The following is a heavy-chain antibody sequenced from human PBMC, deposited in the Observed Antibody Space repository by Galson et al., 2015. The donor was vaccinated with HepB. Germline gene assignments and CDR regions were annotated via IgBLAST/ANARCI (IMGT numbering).Heavy chain of an antibody. CDR3: ARARYSSSSPDY. V-gene: IGHV1-18*01. J-gene: IGHJ4*02. CDR2: ISGYNGNT. Sequence: QSGAEVKKPGASVKVSCKASGYTFSSYGIGWVRQAPGQGLEWTGWISGYNGNTNYALKLQGRVTISADTSTNTVYMELRSLRSDDTAVYYCARARYSSSSPDYWGQGTLVTVSS. D-gene: IGHD6-6*01. CDR1: GYTFSSYG.